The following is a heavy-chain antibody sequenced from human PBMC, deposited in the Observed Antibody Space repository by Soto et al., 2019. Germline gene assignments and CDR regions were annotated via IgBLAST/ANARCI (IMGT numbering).Heavy chain of an antibody. CDR3: ARTMRLGASTRPYNYFGLDV. J-gene: IGHJ6*02. Sequence: SETLSLTCAVSGGSFSGYYWSWFRQPPGKGLEWIGKINHSGIPNYNSSLMTRVTISLETSKNQFSLNLISVTAADTAVYYCARTMRLGASTRPYNYFGLDVWGQGTPVTVSS. D-gene: IGHD1-1*01. CDR1: GGSFSGYY. V-gene: IGHV4-34*01. CDR2: INHSGIP.